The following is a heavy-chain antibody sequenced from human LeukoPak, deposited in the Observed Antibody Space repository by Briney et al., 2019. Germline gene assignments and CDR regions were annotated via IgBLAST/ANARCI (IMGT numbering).Heavy chain of an antibody. J-gene: IGHJ6*03. D-gene: IGHD3-16*01. CDR3: ARPQMFLGHYMDV. CDR1: GYTFTSYG. CDR2: ISAYNGNT. Sequence: ASVKVSCRASGYTFTSYGISWVRQAPGQGLEWMGWISAYNGNTNYAQKLQGRVTMATDTSTSTAYMELRSLRSDDTAVYYCARPQMFLGHYMDVWGKGTTVTVSS. V-gene: IGHV1-18*01.